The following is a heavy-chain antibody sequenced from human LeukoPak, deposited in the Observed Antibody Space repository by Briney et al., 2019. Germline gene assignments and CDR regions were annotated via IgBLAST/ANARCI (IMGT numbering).Heavy chain of an antibody. D-gene: IGHD1-1*01. V-gene: IGHV4-30-2*01. CDR3: ARGSNWNHADY. J-gene: IGHJ4*02. Sequence: SQTLSLTCAVSGGSISSGGYSWSWIRQPPGKGLEWIGYIYHSGSTYYNPSLKSRVTISVDRSKNQFSLKLSSVTAADTAVYYCARGSNWNHADYWGQGTLVTVSS. CDR1: GGSISSGGYS. CDR2: IYHSGST.